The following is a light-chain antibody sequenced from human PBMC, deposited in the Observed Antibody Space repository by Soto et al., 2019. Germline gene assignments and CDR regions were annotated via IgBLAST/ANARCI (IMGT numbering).Light chain of an antibody. CDR1: SSDVGGYNY. V-gene: IGLV2-14*01. Sequence: QSALTQPASVSGSPGQSITISCTGTSSDVGGYNYVSWYQQHPGKAPKLMIYDVSNRPSGVSNRFSGSKSGNTASLTISGLQAEDEADYYCSSYTSISTPPYAFGTGTELTVL. J-gene: IGLJ1*01. CDR2: DVS. CDR3: SSYTSISTPPYA.